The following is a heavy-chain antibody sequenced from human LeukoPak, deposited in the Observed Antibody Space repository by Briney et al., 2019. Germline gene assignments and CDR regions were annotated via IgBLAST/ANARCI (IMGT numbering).Heavy chain of an antibody. CDR2: ISAYNGNT. Sequence: GASVKVSCKASGYTFTSYGISWVRQAPGQGLEWMGWISAYNGNTNYAQKLQGRVTMTTDTSTSTAYMELRSLRSDDTAVYYCARDMGIAAAGSEFDYWGQGILVTVSS. J-gene: IGHJ4*02. D-gene: IGHD6-13*01. V-gene: IGHV1-18*01. CDR3: ARDMGIAAAGSEFDY. CDR1: GYTFTSYG.